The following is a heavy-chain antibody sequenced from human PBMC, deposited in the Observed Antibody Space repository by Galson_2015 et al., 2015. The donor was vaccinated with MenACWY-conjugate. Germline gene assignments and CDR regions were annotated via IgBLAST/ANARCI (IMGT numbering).Heavy chain of an antibody. CDR3: VHIVITYGGLSGDDAFDV. J-gene: IGHJ3*01. CDR1: GFSLTTSGVG. Sequence: PALVKPTQTLTLPFTFSGFSLTTSGVGVGWIRQPPGTALEWLALIYWDADRRYSPSLRTRLAITKDTSRNQVVFTMANMDPVDTATYYGVHIVITYGGLSGDDAFDVWGRGTVVTVSS. V-gene: IGHV2-5*02. D-gene: IGHD3-16*01. CDR2: IYWDADR.